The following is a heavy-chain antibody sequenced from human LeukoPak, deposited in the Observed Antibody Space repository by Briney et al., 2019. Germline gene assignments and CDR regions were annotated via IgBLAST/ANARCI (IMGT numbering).Heavy chain of an antibody. CDR3: ATLHSRYSSGWYSFPIQDY. V-gene: IGHV1-24*01. D-gene: IGHD6-19*01. CDR2: FDPEDGET. Sequence: GASVKVSCKVSGYTLTELSMHWVRQAPGKGLEWMGGFDPEDGETIYAQKFQGRVTMTEDTSTDTAYMELSSLRSEDTAVYYCATLHSRYSSGWYSFPIQDYRGQGTLVTVSS. CDR1: GYTLTELS. J-gene: IGHJ4*02.